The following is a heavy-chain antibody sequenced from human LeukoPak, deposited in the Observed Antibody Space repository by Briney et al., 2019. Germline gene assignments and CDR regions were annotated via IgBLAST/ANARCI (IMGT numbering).Heavy chain of an antibody. J-gene: IGHJ4*02. CDR1: GGSISSYY. D-gene: IGHD3-16*01. Sequence: PSETLSLTCTVSGGSISSYYWSWIRQPPGKGLEWIGYIYHSGSTYYNPSLKSRVTISVDRSKNQFSLKLSSVTAADTAVYYCARGRGDYWGQGTLVTVPS. V-gene: IGHV4-59*12. CDR3: ARGRGDY. CDR2: IYHSGST.